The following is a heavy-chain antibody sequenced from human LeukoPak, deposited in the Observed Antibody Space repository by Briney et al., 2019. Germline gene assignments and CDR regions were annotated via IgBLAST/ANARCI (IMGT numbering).Heavy chain of an antibody. CDR1: GYTFTGYY. V-gene: IGHV1-2*02. CDR3: ARDCSSTSCSDY. D-gene: IGHD2-2*01. CDR2: INPNSGGT. Sequence: GASVKVSCKASGYTFTGYYMHWVRQAPGQGLEWMGWINPNSGGTNYAQKFQGRVTMTRDTSISTDYMELSRLRSDDTAVYYCARDCSSTSCSDYWGQGTLVTVSS. J-gene: IGHJ4*02.